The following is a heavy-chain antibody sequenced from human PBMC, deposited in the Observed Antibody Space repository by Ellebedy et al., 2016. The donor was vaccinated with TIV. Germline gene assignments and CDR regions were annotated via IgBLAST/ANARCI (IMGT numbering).Heavy chain of an antibody. CDR3: AREVSSGLGADY. CDR2: ISSSSSYI. J-gene: IGHJ4*02. Sequence: GGSLRLXCAASGFTFSSYSMNWVRQAPGKGLEWVSSISSSSSYIYYADSVKGRFTISRDNAKNSLYLQMNSLRAEDTAVYYCAREVSSGLGADYWGQGTLVTVSS. CDR1: GFTFSSYS. D-gene: IGHD5-12*01. V-gene: IGHV3-21*01.